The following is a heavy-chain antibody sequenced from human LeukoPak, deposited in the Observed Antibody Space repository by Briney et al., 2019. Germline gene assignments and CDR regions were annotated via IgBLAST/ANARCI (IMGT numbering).Heavy chain of an antibody. CDR2: IYYSGST. CDR1: GGSISSYY. Sequence: SETLSLTCTVSGGSISSYYWSWIRQPPGKGLEWIGYIYYSGSTNYNPSHKSRVTISVDTSKNQFSLKLSSVTAADTAVYYCARYSSGWYLGSTFDYWGQGTLVTVSS. CDR3: ARYSSGWYLGSTFDY. J-gene: IGHJ4*02. D-gene: IGHD6-19*01. V-gene: IGHV4-59*01.